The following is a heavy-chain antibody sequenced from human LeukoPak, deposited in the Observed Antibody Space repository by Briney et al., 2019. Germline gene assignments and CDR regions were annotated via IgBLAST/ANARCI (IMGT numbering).Heavy chain of an antibody. V-gene: IGHV4-59*08. CDR1: GGSISSYY. CDR3: ARSAIDAFDI. J-gene: IGHJ3*02. CDR2: IYNSGST. D-gene: IGHD6-25*01. Sequence: SETLSLTCTVSGGSISSYYWSWIRQPPGKGLECIGYIYNSGSTNYNPSLKSRVSVSVDTSKNQFSLKLSSVTAADTAVYYCARSAIDAFDIWGQGTMVTVSS.